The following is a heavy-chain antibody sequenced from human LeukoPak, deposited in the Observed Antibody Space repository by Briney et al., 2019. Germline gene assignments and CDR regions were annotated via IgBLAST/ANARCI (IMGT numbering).Heavy chain of an antibody. V-gene: IGHV4-59*01. Sequence: SETLSLTCAVSGDSISSYYWSWIRQPPGGGLEWIGYVYYGGNTNYSPSLKSRVTISLDTSKNQFSLRLNSVTAADAAVYYCARSLGGSYYFDCYFYAMDVWGQGTPVTVSS. CDR3: ARSLGGSYYFDCYFYAMDV. CDR1: GDSISSYY. CDR2: VYYGGNT. J-gene: IGHJ6*02. D-gene: IGHD1-26*01.